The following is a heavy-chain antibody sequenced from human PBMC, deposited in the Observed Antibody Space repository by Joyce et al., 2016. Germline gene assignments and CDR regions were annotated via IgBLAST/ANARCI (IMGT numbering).Heavy chain of an antibody. J-gene: IGHJ4*02. CDR3: ARSSYTNGIFDY. Sequence: EVQLVESGGGLVKPGGSLRLSCAASGFTFSSYSMIWVRQDPGKGREGVSSLSSSSSYRNYTDSVKGRFTISRDNAKNSLYLQMNSLRVEDTAVYYCARSSYTNGIFDYWGQGTLVTVSS. D-gene: IGHD2-8*01. CDR2: LSSSSSYR. V-gene: IGHV3-21*01. CDR1: GFTFSSYS.